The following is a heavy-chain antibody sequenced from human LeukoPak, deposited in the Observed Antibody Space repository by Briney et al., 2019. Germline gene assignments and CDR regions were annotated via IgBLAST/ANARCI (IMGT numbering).Heavy chain of an antibody. CDR1: GGSFSGYY. D-gene: IGHD2-2*01. J-gene: IGHJ5*02. CDR3: ARGRYCSSTSCYFRFDP. V-gene: IGHV4-34*01. CDR2: INHSGST. Sequence: SETLSLTCAVYGGSFSGYYWSWTRQPPGKGLEWIGEINHSGSTNYNPSLKSRVTISVDTSKNQFSLKLSSVTAADTAVYYCARGRYCSSTSCYFRFDPWGQGTLVTVSS.